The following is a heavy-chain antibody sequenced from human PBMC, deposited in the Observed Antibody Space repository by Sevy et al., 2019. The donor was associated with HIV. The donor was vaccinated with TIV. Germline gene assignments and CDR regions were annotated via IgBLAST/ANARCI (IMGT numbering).Heavy chain of an antibody. J-gene: IGHJ4*02. CDR3: AKLRSAFGPLDD. V-gene: IGHV3-30*18. CDR2: ISYDGSKK. D-gene: IGHD3-16*01. CDR1: GFTFSSHG. Sequence: GGSLRLSCAASGFTFSSHGMHWVRQAPGKGLEWVAFISYDGSKKYYTDSVKGRFTISRDNSKNTAYLQMNSLRAEDTAVYSCAKLRSAFGPLDDWGQGTLVTVSS.